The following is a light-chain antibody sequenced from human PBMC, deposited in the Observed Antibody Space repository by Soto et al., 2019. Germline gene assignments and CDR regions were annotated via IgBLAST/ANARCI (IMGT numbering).Light chain of an antibody. J-gene: IGKJ1*01. CDR1: QSVTSSY. CDR3: QQYSSTPVT. CDR2: GAS. V-gene: IGKV3-20*01. Sequence: EIVLTQSPGTLSLSPGERSTLSCRASQSVTSSYLAWYQQKPGQAPRLLIYGASSRATGIPDRFSGSGSGTDFSLTISRLEPEDFAVYYCQQYSSTPVTFGQGTKVEI.